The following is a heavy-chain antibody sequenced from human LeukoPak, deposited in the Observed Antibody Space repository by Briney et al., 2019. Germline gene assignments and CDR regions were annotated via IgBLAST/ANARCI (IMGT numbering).Heavy chain of an antibody. V-gene: IGHV5-51*01. CDR2: INPGDSDT. CDR3: ARVELPKDMNLDY. Sequence: GESLKISCKGSGYSFTSYWIGWVRQMPGKGLECMGIINPGDSDTRYSPSFQGQVTISADKSISTAYLQWSSVKASDTAMYYCARVELPKDMNLDYWGQGTLVTVSS. D-gene: IGHD1-26*01. J-gene: IGHJ4*02. CDR1: GYSFTSYW.